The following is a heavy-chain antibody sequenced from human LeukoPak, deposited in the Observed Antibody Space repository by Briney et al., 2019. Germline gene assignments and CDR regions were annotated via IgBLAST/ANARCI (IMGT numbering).Heavy chain of an antibody. CDR2: IYHSGST. CDR1: GYSISSGYY. D-gene: IGHD1-26*01. V-gene: IGHV4-38-2*02. CDR3: ARSWDGAFDI. J-gene: IGHJ3*02. Sequence: SETLSLTCTVSGYSISSGYYWGWIRPPPGKGLEWIGSIYHSGSTYYNPSLKSRVTISVDTSKNQFSLKLSSVTAADTAVYYCARSWDGAFDIWGQGTMVTVSS.